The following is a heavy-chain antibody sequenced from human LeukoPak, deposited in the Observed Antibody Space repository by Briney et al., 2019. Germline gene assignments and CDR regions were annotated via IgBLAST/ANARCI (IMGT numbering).Heavy chain of an antibody. CDR1: GDSIGSSSYY. J-gene: IGHJ6*03. Sequence: PSETLSLTCTISGDSIGSSSYYWGWIRQAPGKGLEWIGRMCYSGSGSYSPPLKSRVTISLDTSNNRFSLKLNSVTAADTAVYYCATLTYYYSYLAVWGKGTTVTVSS. CDR2: MCYSGSG. CDR3: ATLTYYYSYLAV. V-gene: IGHV4-39*01. D-gene: IGHD4/OR15-4a*01.